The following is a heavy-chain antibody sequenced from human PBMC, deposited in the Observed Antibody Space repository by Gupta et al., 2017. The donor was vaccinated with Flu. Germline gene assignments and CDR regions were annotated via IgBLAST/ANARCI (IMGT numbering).Heavy chain of an antibody. V-gene: IGHV3-30*18. Sequence: QERVVESGGGVVQPGRSLRLSCAASGLRFRNYGLHWVRQAPGKGLEWVAVISHDGSNYYHTDSVKGRFTISRDNSKNTLYLQMSSLRTEDTAVYYCAKDWRWNNNNYGMNVWGQGTTVTVSS. CDR3: AKDWRWNNNNYGMNV. D-gene: IGHD5-24*01. J-gene: IGHJ6*02. CDR2: ISHDGSNY. CDR1: GLRFRNYG.